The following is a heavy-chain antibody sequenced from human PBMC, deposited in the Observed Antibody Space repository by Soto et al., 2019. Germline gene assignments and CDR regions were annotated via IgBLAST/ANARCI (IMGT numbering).Heavy chain of an antibody. D-gene: IGHD3-10*01. Sequence: QVQLQESGPGLVKPSGTLSLTCAVSGGSISSSNWWSWVRQPPGKGLEWIGEIYHSGSTNYNPSLKSRVTISVDKSKNQFSLKLSSVTAADTAVYYCARSAPPLLWFGEPYPEAFDYWGQGTLATVSS. CDR3: ARSAPPLLWFGEPYPEAFDY. CDR2: IYHSGST. J-gene: IGHJ4*02. CDR1: GGSISSSNW. V-gene: IGHV4-4*02.